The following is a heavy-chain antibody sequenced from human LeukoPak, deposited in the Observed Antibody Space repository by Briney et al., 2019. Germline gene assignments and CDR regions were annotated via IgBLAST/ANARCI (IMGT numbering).Heavy chain of an antibody. Sequence: SENVSPMHSGGTSSSYSIWRVRDAPAQRHEWMGRIIPILGIANYAQKFQGRVTITADKSTSTAYMELSSLRSEDTAVYYCARSSGGSYYGYFDYWGQGTLVTVSS. D-gene: IGHD1-26*01. J-gene: IGHJ4*02. CDR1: GGTSSSYS. CDR2: IIPILGIA. V-gene: IGHV1-69*02. CDR3: ARSSGGSYYGYFDY.